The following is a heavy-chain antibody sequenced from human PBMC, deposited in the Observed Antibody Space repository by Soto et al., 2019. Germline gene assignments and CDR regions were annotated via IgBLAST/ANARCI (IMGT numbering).Heavy chain of an antibody. V-gene: IGHV3-23*01. Sequence: EVQLLESGGGLVQPGGSLRLSCAASGFTFSSYAMSWVRQAPGKGLEWVSAISGSGGSTYYADSVKGRFTISRDNSKNTLYLQMNSLRAEDTAVYYCAKDRYTSGIWFGELLVLSDYWGQGTLVTVSS. D-gene: IGHD3-10*01. CDR1: GFTFSSYA. CDR3: AKDRYTSGIWFGELLVLSDY. CDR2: ISGSGGST. J-gene: IGHJ4*02.